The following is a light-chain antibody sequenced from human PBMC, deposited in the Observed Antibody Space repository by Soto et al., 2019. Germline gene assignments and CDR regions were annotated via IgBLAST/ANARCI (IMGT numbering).Light chain of an antibody. J-gene: IGKJ1*01. CDR2: GAS. Sequence: EVVMTQSPATLSVSPGERATLSCRASQTVRDNLGWYQQKPGQPPRLLIYGASTRATGIPARFSGSGSGTEFTLTISSLQSEDFALYYCQQYNNWPGTFGQGTKVDI. V-gene: IGKV3-15*01. CDR1: QTVRDN. CDR3: QQYNNWPGT.